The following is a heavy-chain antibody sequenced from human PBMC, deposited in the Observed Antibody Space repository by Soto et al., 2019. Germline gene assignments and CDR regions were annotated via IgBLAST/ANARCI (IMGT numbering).Heavy chain of an antibody. D-gene: IGHD4-17*01. V-gene: IGHV1-46*01. CDR3: ARAGRTGDYPITYYFDY. CDR2: INPSGGST. J-gene: IGHJ4*02. CDR1: GYTFTSYC. Sequence: GASVKVSCKASGYTFTSYCMHWVRQAPGQGLEWMGIINPSGGSTSYAQKFQGRVTMTRDTSTSTVYMELSSLRSEDTAVYYCARAGRTGDYPITYYFDYWGQGTLVTVSS.